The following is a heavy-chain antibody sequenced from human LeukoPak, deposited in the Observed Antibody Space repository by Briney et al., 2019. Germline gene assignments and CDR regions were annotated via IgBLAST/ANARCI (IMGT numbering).Heavy chain of an antibody. D-gene: IGHD2-2*01. Sequence: GGSLRPSCAASGFTFSSYWMSWVRQAPGKGLEWVAIIKQDGSEKYYVDSVKGRFTISRDNAKNSLYLQMNSLRAEGTAVYYCARAGYCSSTSCYYYYYYMDVWGKGTTVTVSS. V-gene: IGHV3-7*01. CDR3: ARAGYCSSTSCYYYYYYMDV. J-gene: IGHJ6*03. CDR2: IKQDGSEK. CDR1: GFTFSSYW.